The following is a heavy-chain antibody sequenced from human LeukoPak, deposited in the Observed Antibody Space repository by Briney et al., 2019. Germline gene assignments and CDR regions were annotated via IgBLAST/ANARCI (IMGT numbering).Heavy chain of an antibody. V-gene: IGHV3-23*01. D-gene: IGHD3-22*01. CDR1: GFTFSTYA. CDR3: ARAKDYYYDSSGFYDY. J-gene: IGHJ4*02. CDR2: ISGRGDNT. Sequence: GGSLRLSCAASGFTFSTYAMTWVRQAPGKGLAWVSTISGRGDNTYYADSVKGRFTISRDNSNNTLYLQMDSLRAEDTAFYFCARAKDYYYDSSGFYDYWGQGALVTVSS.